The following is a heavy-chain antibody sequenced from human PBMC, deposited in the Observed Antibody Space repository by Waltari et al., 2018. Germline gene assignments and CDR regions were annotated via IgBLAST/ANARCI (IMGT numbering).Heavy chain of an antibody. CDR1: GGSFSGYY. Sequence: QVQLQQWGAGLLKPSETLSLTCAVYGGSFSGYYWSWIRQPPRKGLEWIGEINHSGSTNYNPSLKSRVTISVDTSKNQFSLKLSSVTAADTAVYYCARRLYYYDSSGYRAHYDYWGQGTLVTVSS. CDR2: INHSGST. CDR3: ARRLYYYDSSGYRAHYDY. J-gene: IGHJ4*02. D-gene: IGHD3-22*01. V-gene: IGHV4-34*01.